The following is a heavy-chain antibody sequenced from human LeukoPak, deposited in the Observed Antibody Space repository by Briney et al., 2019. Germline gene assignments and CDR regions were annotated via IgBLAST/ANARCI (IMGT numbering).Heavy chain of an antibody. D-gene: IGHD2-21*02. CDR1: GGSISSSNW. CDR2: IYHSGST. J-gene: IGHJ4*02. Sequence: MPSETLSLTCAVSGGSISSSNWWSWVRQPPGKGLEWIGEIYHSGSTNYNTSLKSRVTISVDKSKNQFSLKLSSVTAADTAVYYCARWAQVVTATTYYFDYWGQGTLVTVSS. CDR3: ARWAQVVTATTYYFDY. V-gene: IGHV4-4*02.